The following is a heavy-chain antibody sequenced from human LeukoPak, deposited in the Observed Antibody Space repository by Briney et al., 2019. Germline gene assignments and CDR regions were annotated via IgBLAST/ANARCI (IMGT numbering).Heavy chain of an antibody. V-gene: IGHV3-74*01. Sequence: PGRTLRLSCAASGFTLSNYWIHWVRQTPGKGLVWVSRISSDGSTTNYADSVKGRFTNSRDNAKNTLYLQMNSLRAEDTAMYYCARVGYYYDDNCDAFDIWGQGTMVTVSS. D-gene: IGHD3-22*01. CDR1: GFTLSNYW. CDR3: ARVGYYYDDNCDAFDI. CDR2: ISSDGSTT. J-gene: IGHJ3*02.